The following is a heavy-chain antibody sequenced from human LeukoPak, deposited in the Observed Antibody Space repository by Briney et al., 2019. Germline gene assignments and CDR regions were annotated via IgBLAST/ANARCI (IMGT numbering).Heavy chain of an antibody. CDR2: ISSSSSYI. CDR1: GFTFSSYS. V-gene: IGHV3-21*01. CDR3: ARDTRTTYYYGSGSYYYYYDMDV. J-gene: IGHJ6*04. Sequence: PGGSLRLSCAASGFTFSSYSMNWVRQAPGKGLEWVSSISSSSSYIYYADSVKGRFTISRDNAKNSLYLQMNSLRAEDTAVYYCARDTRTTYYYGSGSYYYYYDMDVWGKGTTVTVSS. D-gene: IGHD3-10*01.